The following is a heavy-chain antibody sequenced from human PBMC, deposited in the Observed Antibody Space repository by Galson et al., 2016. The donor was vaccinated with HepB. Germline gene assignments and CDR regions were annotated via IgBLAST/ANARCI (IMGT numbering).Heavy chain of an antibody. D-gene: IGHD3-22*01. J-gene: IGHJ1*01. CDR2: ITGSSSHT. V-gene: IGHV3-21*01. Sequence: SLRLSCAASGFAFEADSMNWVRQSPGKGLEWISSITGSSSHTYYADSVKGRFAISRDNGKKSLFLQMDGLRPEDTAVYYCARGVRVEVVVTEDEYFPHWGQGILVIVSS. CDR3: ARGVRVEVVVTEDEYFPH. CDR1: GFAFEADS.